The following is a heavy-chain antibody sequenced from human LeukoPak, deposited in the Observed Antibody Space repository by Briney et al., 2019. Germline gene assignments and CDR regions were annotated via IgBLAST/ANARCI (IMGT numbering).Heavy chain of an antibody. J-gene: IGHJ6*03. V-gene: IGHV4-38-2*02. CDR1: GYSISSGYY. D-gene: IGHD6-19*01. Sequence: SESLSLTCTVSGYSISSGYYWGWIRQPPGKGLEWIGSIYHSGSTYYNPSLKSRVTISVDTSKNQFSLKLSSVTAADTAVYYCARAVAVAQNYYYYYYMDVWGKGTTVTTSS. CDR3: ARAVAVAQNYYYYYYMDV. CDR2: IYHSGST.